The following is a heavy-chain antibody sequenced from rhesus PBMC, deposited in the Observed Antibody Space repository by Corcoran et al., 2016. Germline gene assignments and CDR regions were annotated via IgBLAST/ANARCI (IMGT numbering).Heavy chain of an antibody. D-gene: IGHD6-25*01. J-gene: IGHJ4*01. CDR3: AREDDSGSWNFDY. CDR1: GYSISSGYG. Sequence: QVQLQESGPGLVKPSETLSLTCAVSGYSISSGYGWGWIRQPPGKGLEWIGQIYGGSGSTYYNPSLMVRVTVSKDTSKNQFSLKLSAVTAADTAVYYCAREDDSGSWNFDYWGQGVLVTVSS. V-gene: IGHV4-127*01. CDR2: IYGGSGST.